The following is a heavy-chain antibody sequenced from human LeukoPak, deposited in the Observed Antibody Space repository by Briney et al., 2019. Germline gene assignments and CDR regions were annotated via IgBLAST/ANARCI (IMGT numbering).Heavy chain of an antibody. CDR3: ARSNYYGSGRYWYFDL. CDR1: GFTFSSYG. CDR2: INPNSGGT. D-gene: IGHD3-10*01. Sequence: KPGGSLRLSCAASGFTFSSYGMHWVRQAPGQGLEWMGWINPNSGGTNYAQKFQGRVTMTRDTSISTAYMELSRLRSDDTAVYYCARSNYYGSGRYWYFDLWGRGTLVTVSS. V-gene: IGHV1-2*02. J-gene: IGHJ2*01.